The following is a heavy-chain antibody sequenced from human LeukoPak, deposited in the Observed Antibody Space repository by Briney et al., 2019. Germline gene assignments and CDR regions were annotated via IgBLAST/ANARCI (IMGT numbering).Heavy chain of an antibody. V-gene: IGHV3-23*01. J-gene: IGHJ4*02. CDR1: GFTFSTYW. CDR2: ISGSGGST. Sequence: PGGSLRLSCAASGFTFSTYWMHWVRQAPGKGLEWVSAISGSGGSTYYADSVKGRFTISRDNSKNTLYLQMNSLRAEDTAVYYCAKVPPIAAAGRDYWGQGTLVTVSS. CDR3: AKVPPIAAAGRDY. D-gene: IGHD6-13*01.